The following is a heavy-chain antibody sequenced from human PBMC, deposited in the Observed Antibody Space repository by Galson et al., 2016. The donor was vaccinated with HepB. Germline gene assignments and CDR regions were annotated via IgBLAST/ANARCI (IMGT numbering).Heavy chain of an antibody. CDR3: ARLSGYSSGSPPNWYFDL. CDR2: IYYSGST. Sequence: TLSLTCTASGGSISSGGYYWSWIRQHPGKGLEWIGYIYYSGSTYYNPSLKSRVTISVDTSKNQFSLKLSSVTAADTAVYYCARLSGYSSGSPPNWYFDLWGLGTLVTVSS. CDR1: GGSISSGGYY. D-gene: IGHD5-18*01. J-gene: IGHJ2*01. V-gene: IGHV4-31*03.